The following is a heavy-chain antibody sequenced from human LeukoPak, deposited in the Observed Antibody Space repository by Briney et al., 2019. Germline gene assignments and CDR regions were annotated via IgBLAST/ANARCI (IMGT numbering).Heavy chain of an antibody. CDR3: AKGYYDYVWGSYYFDY. CDR1: GFTFSDYY. CDR2: ISSSGSTI. J-gene: IGHJ4*02. V-gene: IGHV3-11*01. Sequence: GGSLRLSCAASGFTFSDYYMSWIRQAPGKGLEWVSYISSSGSTIYYADSVKGRFTISRDNAKNSLYLQMNSLRAEDTAVYYCAKGYYDYVWGSYYFDYWGQGTLVTVSS. D-gene: IGHD3-16*01.